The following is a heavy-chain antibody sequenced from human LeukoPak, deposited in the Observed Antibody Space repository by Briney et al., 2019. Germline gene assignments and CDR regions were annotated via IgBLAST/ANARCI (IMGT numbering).Heavy chain of an antibody. CDR1: GFSLSRYW. D-gene: IGHD3-22*01. CDR2: IKQDGSEQ. CDR3: ARRFYDGETYYYFAVDI. J-gene: IGHJ3*02. Sequence: GGSLRLSCDASGFSLSRYWMTCVRQPPGKGLEWVAHIKQDGSEQYYVDSVKGRFTISRDNAKNSLYLQMNSLRAEDSAVYYCARRFYDGETYYYFAVDIWGQGTLLTVSS. V-gene: IGHV3-7*05.